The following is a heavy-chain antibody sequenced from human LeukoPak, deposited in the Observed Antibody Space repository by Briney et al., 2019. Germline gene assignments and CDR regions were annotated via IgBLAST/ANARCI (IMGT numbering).Heavy chain of an antibody. V-gene: IGHV4-59*08. D-gene: IGHD3-22*01. CDR3: ARHDSYDSSGYYSGYFQH. Sequence: SETLSLTCTVSGGSISSYYWSWIRQPPGKGLELIGYIYYSGSTNYNPSLKSRVTISVDTSKKQFSLKLSSVTAADTAVYYCARHDSYDSSGYYSGYFQHWGQGTLVTVSS. J-gene: IGHJ1*01. CDR1: GGSISSYY. CDR2: IYYSGST.